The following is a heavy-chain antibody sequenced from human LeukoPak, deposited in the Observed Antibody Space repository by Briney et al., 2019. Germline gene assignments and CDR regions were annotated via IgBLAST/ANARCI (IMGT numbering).Heavy chain of an antibody. V-gene: IGHV3-21*01. CDR1: GFTFSSYT. CDR3: VRDGSDCRPTNCFKGWFDL. CDR2: ISGINNYV. Sequence: PGGSLRLSCSASGFTFSSYTMNWVRQAPGRGLEWVSSISGINNYVNYADSVKGRFTISRDNAKNSLYLQMSSLRAEDTAVYFCVRDGSDCRPTNCFKGWFDLWGQGTLVTVSS. D-gene: IGHD2-21*01. J-gene: IGHJ5*02.